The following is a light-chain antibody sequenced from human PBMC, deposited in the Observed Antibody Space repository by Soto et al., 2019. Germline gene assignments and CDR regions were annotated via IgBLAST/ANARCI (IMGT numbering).Light chain of an antibody. Sequence: DIEMTPSPSSLSASVGARVTITCRASQSISTYLNWYQKKPGKAPKSLIYGASTLQSGVPSRFSGSGSGTDFTLTISSLQPEDFATYYCQQGYSTPRTFGQGTRWIS. CDR3: QQGYSTPRT. CDR1: QSISTY. J-gene: IGKJ1*01. V-gene: IGKV1-39*01. CDR2: GAS.